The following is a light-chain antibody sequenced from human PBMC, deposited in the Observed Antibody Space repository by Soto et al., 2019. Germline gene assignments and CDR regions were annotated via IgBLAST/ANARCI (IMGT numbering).Light chain of an antibody. CDR2: KAS. CDR1: QTISSW. V-gene: IGKV1-5*03. Sequence: DIQTTQSPSTLSGSVGDRVTITCRASQTISSWLAWYQQKPGKAAKLLIYKASSLQSGVPLRFSGSESGTEFTLTISSLQPDDFASYYCQQYNSYALTFGGGTKVDIK. J-gene: IGKJ4*01. CDR3: QQYNSYALT.